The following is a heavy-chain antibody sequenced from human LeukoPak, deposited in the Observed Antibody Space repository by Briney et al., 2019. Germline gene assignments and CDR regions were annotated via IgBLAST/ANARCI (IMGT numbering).Heavy chain of an antibody. D-gene: IGHD1-26*01. J-gene: IGHJ4*02. Sequence: AGGSLRLSCAASGFTFSDYYMSWIRQAPGKGLEWVSYISSSGSTIYYADSVKGRFTISRDNAKNSLYLQMNSQRAEDTAVYYCARAVGARTHYYFDYWGQGTLVTVSS. CDR2: ISSSGSTI. CDR1: GFTFSDYY. V-gene: IGHV3-11*01. CDR3: ARAVGARTHYYFDY.